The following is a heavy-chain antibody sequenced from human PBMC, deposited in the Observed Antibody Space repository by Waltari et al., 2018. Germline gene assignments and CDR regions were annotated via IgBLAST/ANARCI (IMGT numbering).Heavy chain of an antibody. CDR2: ISYSGAI. Sequence: QLHLQESGPGLVKPSETLSLTCSVSGGSITSNRHYWGWIRQPPGKGLEWTGTISYSGAIYKSPSHKGRFTISVDTSKNQFSLKWSSATAADTAVYYCATYVGASVGTAAFDVWGQGTMVTVSS. J-gene: IGHJ3*01. V-gene: IGHV4-39*01. CDR3: ATYVGASVGTAAFDV. D-gene: IGHD6-13*01. CDR1: GGSITSNRHY.